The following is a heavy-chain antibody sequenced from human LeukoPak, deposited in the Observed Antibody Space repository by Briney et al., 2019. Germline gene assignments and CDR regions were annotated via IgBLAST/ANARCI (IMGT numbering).Heavy chain of an antibody. CDR1: GFIFTNYW. J-gene: IGHJ4*02. CDR2: TRNKANSYTT. D-gene: IGHD1-26*01. Sequence: GGSLRLSCAASGFIFTNYWMSWVRQAPGKGLEWVGRTRNKANSYTTEYAASVKGRFTISRDDSKNSLYLQMNSLKTEDTAVYYCARDRGGSYYDYWGQGTLVTVSS. V-gene: IGHV3-72*01. CDR3: ARDRGGSYYDY.